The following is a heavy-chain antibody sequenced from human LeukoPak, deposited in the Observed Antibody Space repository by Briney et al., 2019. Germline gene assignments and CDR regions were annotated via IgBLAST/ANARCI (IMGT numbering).Heavy chain of an antibody. D-gene: IGHD3-10*01. CDR3: ARDWGRVSGSYYHYGMDV. CDR1: GYTFTSYY. J-gene: IGHJ6*02. Sequence: ASVKVSCKASGYTFTSYYMRWVRQAPGQGLEWMGWISTYNGNTNYAQKLQGRVTMTTDTSTSTAYMELRSLRSDDTAVYYCARDWGRVSGSYYHYGMDVWGQGTTVTVSS. V-gene: IGHV1-18*04. CDR2: ISTYNGNT.